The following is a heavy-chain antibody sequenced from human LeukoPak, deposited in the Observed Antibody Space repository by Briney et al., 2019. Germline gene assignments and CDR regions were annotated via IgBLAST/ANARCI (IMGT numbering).Heavy chain of an antibody. CDR3: ARDFRAAMVSDWFDP. J-gene: IGHJ5*02. Sequence: ASVKVPCKASGYTFTGNYMHWVRQAPGQGLEWMGWINPNSGGTNYAQKFQGRVTMTRDTSISTAYMELSRLRSDDTAVYYCARDFRAAMVSDWFDPWGQGTLVTVSS. D-gene: IGHD5-18*01. CDR2: INPNSGGT. V-gene: IGHV1-2*02. CDR1: GYTFTGNY.